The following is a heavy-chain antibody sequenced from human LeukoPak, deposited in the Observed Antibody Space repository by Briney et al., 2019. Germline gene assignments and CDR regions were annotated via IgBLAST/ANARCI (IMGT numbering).Heavy chain of an antibody. CDR1: GFTVSTYA. Sequence: GGSLRLSCAASGFTVSTYAISWVRQAPGKGLEWVSAISGSGGSTYYADSVKGRFTISRGNSKNTLYLQMNSLRAEDTAVYYCARVRGESPRWFDPWGQGTLVTVSS. D-gene: IGHD3-10*01. V-gene: IGHV3-23*01. J-gene: IGHJ5*02. CDR3: ARVRGESPRWFDP. CDR2: ISGSGGST.